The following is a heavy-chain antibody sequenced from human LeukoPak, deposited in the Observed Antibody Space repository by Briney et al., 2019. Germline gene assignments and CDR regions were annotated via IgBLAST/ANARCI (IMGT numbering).Heavy chain of an antibody. CDR3: AKDVGRLERNPDY. J-gene: IGHJ4*02. CDR2: VSWNSGSV. V-gene: IGHV3-9*01. Sequence: PGGSLRLSCAASGFTFDDYAMHWVRQAPGKGLEWVSGVSWNSGSVGYADSVKGRFTISRDNAKNFLYLQMNSLRAEDTALYHCAKDVGRLERNPDYWGQGTLVTVSS. CDR1: GFTFDDYA. D-gene: IGHD1-1*01.